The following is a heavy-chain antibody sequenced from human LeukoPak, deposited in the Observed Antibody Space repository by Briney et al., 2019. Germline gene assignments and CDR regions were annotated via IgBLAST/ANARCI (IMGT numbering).Heavy chain of an antibody. CDR1: GFTFSSYA. D-gene: IGHD4/OR15-4a*01. CDR2: IHSGGDT. V-gene: IGHV3-66*01. J-gene: IGHJ4*02. Sequence: GGSLGLSCAASGFTFSSYAMSWVRQAPGKGLEWVSVIHSGGDTYYADSVKGRFTISRDNSENTVYLQMSSLRAEDTAVYYCARRDYGKGVYDHWGQGTLVTVSS. CDR3: ARRDYGKGVYDH.